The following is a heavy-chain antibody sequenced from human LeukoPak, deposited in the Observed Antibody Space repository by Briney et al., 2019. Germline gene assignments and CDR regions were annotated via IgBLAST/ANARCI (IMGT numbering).Heavy chain of an antibody. D-gene: IGHD3-22*01. Sequence: EHAASVKGRFTISRDNSKSIAYLQMNSLKSEDTSVYYCPRVTLILVALDSWGQGTLVTVSS. V-gene: IGHV3-49*02. J-gene: IGHJ4*02. CDR3: PRVTLILVALDS.